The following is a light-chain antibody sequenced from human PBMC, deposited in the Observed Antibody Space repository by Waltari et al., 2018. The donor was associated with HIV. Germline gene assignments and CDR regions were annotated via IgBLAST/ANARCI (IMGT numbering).Light chain of an antibody. CDR2: DVI. CDR3: SSHAGSKVV. V-gene: IGLV2-8*01. CDR1: SSDVGGYNY. Sequence: QPALTQPPSASGSPGQSVTLACTGTSSDVGGYNYVAWHQQHPGKAPKLMIYDVINRPSGVPNRFSGSKSGNTASLTVSGLQPEDEADYYCSSHAGSKVVFGGGTRLTVL. J-gene: IGLJ2*01.